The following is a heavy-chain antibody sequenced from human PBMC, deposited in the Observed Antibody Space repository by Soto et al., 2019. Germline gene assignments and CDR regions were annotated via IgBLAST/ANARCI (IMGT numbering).Heavy chain of an antibody. Sequence: PGESLKISCKGSGYTFTTYWIGWVRQMPGKGLECMGIIYPDDSDIKYSPSFQGQVTISADKSISTAYLQWSSLKASDTAMYYCARLKGNYYYYGMDVWGQGTTVTVSS. CDR2: IYPDDSDI. V-gene: IGHV5-51*01. CDR3: ARLKGNYYYYGMDV. CDR1: GYTFTTYW. D-gene: IGHD6-13*01. J-gene: IGHJ6*02.